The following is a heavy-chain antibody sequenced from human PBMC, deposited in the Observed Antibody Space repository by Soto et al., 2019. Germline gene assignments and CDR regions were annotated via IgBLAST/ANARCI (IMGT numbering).Heavy chain of an antibody. CDR2: ISGSGGST. V-gene: IGHV3-23*04. D-gene: IGHD4-17*01. J-gene: IGHJ4*02. CDR3: AKVRHDYGDGLGY. CDR1: GFTFSSYG. Sequence: VQLVESGGGVVQPGRSLRLSCAASGFTFSSYGMHWVRQAPGKGLEWVAVISGSGGSTYYADSVKGRFTISRDNSKNTLYLQMNSLRAEDTAVYYCAKVRHDYGDGLGYWGQGTLVTVSS.